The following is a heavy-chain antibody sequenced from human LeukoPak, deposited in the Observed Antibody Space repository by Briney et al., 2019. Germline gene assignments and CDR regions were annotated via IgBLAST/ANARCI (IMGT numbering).Heavy chain of an antibody. V-gene: IGHV3-30*18. D-gene: IGHD3-22*01. CDR2: ISYDGSNK. CDR3: AKEAYYYDSSGYLLS. CDR1: GFTFSSYG. Sequence: GRSLRLSCAASGFTFSSYGMHWVRQARGKGLEWVADISYDGSNKYYADSVKGRFTISRDNSKNTLYLQMNSLRAEDTAVYYCAKEAYYYDSSGYLLSWGQGTLVTVSS. J-gene: IGHJ4*02.